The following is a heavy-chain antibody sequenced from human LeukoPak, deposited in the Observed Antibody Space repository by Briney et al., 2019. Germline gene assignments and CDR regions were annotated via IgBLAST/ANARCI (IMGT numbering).Heavy chain of an antibody. Sequence: ASVKVSCKASGYTFTSYAMHWVRQAPGQRLEWMGWINAGNGNTKYSQKFQGRVTITRDTSASTAYMELSSLRSDDTAVYYCAREGSAVATYNWFDPWGQGTLVTVSS. CDR2: INAGNGNT. D-gene: IGHD5-12*01. V-gene: IGHV1-3*01. CDR1: GYTFTSYA. CDR3: AREGSAVATYNWFDP. J-gene: IGHJ5*02.